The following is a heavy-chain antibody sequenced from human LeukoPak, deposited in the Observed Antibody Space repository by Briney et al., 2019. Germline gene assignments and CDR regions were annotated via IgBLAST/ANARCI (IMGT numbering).Heavy chain of an antibody. CDR1: GGSFSGYY. V-gene: IGHV4-34*01. Sequence: SETLSLTCAVYGGSFSGYYWSWIRQPPGKGLEWIGEINHSGSTNYNPSLKSRVTISVDTSKNQFSLKLSSVTAADTAVYYCARGRRQLWSKGFDYWGQGTLATVSS. CDR2: INHSGST. D-gene: IGHD5-18*01. J-gene: IGHJ4*02. CDR3: ARGRRQLWSKGFDY.